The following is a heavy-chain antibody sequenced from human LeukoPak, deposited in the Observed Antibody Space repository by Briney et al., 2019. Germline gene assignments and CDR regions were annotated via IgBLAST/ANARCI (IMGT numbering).Heavy chain of an antibody. CDR1: GGSISSGGYY. V-gene: IGHV4-31*03. CDR2: IYYSGST. Sequence: SETLSLTCTVSGGSISSGGYYWSWIRQHPGKGLEWIGYIYYSGSTYYNPSLKSRVTISVDTSKNQFSLKLSSVTAADTAVYYCARDGHDRQIDYWGQGTLVTVSS. CDR3: ARDGHDRQIDY. J-gene: IGHJ4*02.